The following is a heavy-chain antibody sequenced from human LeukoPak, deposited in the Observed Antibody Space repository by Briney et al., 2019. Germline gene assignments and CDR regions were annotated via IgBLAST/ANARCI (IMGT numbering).Heavy chain of an antibody. J-gene: IGHJ4*02. V-gene: IGHV3-11*04. D-gene: IGHD2-2*01. Sequence: GGSPRLSCAASGFTFSDYYMSWIRQAPGKGLEWVSYISSSGSIIYYADSVKGRFTISRDNAKNSMYLQMNSLRAEDTAVYYCARDRRGRAVGSSEQVGDWGQGTLVTVSS. CDR2: ISSSGSII. CDR1: GFTFSDYY. CDR3: ARDRRGRAVGSSEQVGD.